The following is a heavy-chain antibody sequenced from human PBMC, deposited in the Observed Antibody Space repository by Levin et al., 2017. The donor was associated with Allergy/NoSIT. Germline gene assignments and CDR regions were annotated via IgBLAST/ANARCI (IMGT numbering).Heavy chain of an antibody. CDR2: IYSGGRS. CDR1: GFTVSNNY. CDR3: ARDHSSSQITYWYFDL. V-gene: IGHV3-53*01. J-gene: IGHJ2*01. D-gene: IGHD6-13*01. Sequence: GGSLRLSCAASGFTVSNNYMSWVRQAPGKGLEWVSVIYSGGRSYYADSFKGRFTISRDSSKNTLYHQMNSLRAEDTAVYYWARDHSSSQITYWYFDLWCRGTLVTVSS.